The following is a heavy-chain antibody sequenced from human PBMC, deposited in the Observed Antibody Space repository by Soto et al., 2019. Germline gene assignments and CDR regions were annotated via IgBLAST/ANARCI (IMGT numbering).Heavy chain of an antibody. CDR1: GGSISSGGYY. D-gene: IGHD4-17*01. Sequence: SETLSLTCTVSGGSISSGGYYWSWIRQHPGKGLEWIGYIYYSGSTYYSPSLKSRVTISVDTSKNQFSLKLSSVTAADMAVYYCARDRKDYGDLNYYYYGMDVWGQGTTVTVSS. CDR2: IYYSGST. V-gene: IGHV4-31*03. CDR3: ARDRKDYGDLNYYYYGMDV. J-gene: IGHJ6*02.